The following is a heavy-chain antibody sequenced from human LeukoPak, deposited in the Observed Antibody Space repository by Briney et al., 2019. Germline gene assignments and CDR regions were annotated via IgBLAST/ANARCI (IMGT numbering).Heavy chain of an antibody. V-gene: IGHV4-59*01. J-gene: IGHJ4*02. CDR2: IYYRGST. Sequence: SETLSLTCTVSGGSIRSFYWSWIRQPPGKGLEWIGYIYYRGSTNYNPSLKGRVTMSADTSKNQFSLKLSSVTAADTAVYYCARAVVDTAMAYDYWGQGTLVTVSS. D-gene: IGHD5-18*01. CDR3: ARAVVDTAMAYDY. CDR1: GGSIRSFY.